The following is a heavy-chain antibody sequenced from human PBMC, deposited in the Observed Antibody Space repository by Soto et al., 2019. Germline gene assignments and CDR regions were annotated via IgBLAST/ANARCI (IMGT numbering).Heavy chain of an antibody. CDR2: IYWDDDK. CDR1: GFSLDTSGAA. CDR3: AHRDLASGGLFDY. V-gene: IGHV2-5*02. D-gene: IGHD3-10*01. Sequence: QITLKESGPTLVKPTQTLTLTCTFSGFSLDTSGAAVGWIRQPPGKGLEWLSVIYWDDDKRSSPSLRSRLTITKDTSKNQVVLRMTNMDPADTATYYCAHRDLASGGLFDYWGQGTLVTVSS. J-gene: IGHJ4*02.